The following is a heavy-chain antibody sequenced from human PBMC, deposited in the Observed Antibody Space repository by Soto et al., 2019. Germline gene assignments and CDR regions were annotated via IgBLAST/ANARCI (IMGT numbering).Heavy chain of an antibody. CDR2: IYRGVAT. D-gene: IGHD6-25*01. V-gene: IGHV3-53*01. J-gene: IGHJ3*01. Sequence: EVQLVESGGGLIQPGGSLRRSCAVSGFNVSNTYMSWVRQAPGKGLEWVSVIYRGVATYYADSVRGRFTISRDNSKNTVFLQMNSLRAEDTAVYYCARDRSDSSRADSFDVWGQGTMVTVSS. CDR1: GFNVSNTY. CDR3: ARDRSDSSRADSFDV.